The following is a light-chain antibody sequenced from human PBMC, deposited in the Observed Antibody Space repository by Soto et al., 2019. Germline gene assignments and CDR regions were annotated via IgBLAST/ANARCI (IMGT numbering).Light chain of an antibody. J-gene: IGKJ1*01. CDR1: QSISNN. V-gene: IGKV3-15*01. CDR2: GAS. Sequence: EIVMTQSPATLSVSPGERATLSCRAGQSISNNLAWYQQKPGQAPRLLIYGASTRATGIPARFTGSGPGTEFTLTISSLQSEDFAVYYCQQYSNWPRTFGQGTKVEIK. CDR3: QQYSNWPRT.